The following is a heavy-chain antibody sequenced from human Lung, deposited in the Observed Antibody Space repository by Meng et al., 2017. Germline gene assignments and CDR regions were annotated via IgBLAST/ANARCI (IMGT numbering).Heavy chain of an antibody. CDR1: GFSFGSYA. Sequence: RVDAGGVLDQPWMSLRLSCAATGFSFGSYAMHWVRQAPGKRLDCVAVISYDGSNKYYAGSVKGRFTISRDNSKNTLYLQMNSLRAKDTVVYYCARDPYYDILTGTDYWGQGTLVTVSS. CDR3: ARDPYYDILTGTDY. J-gene: IGHJ4*02. V-gene: IGHV3-30*14. D-gene: IGHD3-9*01. CDR2: ISYDGSNK.